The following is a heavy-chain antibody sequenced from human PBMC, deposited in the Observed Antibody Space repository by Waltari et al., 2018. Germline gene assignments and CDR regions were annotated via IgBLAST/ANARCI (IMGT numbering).Heavy chain of an antibody. Sequence: EVQLVESGGGLIQPGGSLRLSCAASGFTVSSNYMSWVRQAPGKGLEWVSVIYSGGSTYYADSVKGRFTISRDNSKNTLYLQMNSLRAEDTAVYYCARDSTRGDWYFDLWGRGTLVTVSS. CDR3: ARDSTRGDWYFDL. D-gene: IGHD1-1*01. J-gene: IGHJ2*01. V-gene: IGHV3-53*01. CDR2: IYSGGST. CDR1: GFTVSSNY.